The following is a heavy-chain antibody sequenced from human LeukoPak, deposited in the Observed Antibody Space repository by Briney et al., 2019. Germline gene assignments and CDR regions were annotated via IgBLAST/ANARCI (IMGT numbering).Heavy chain of an antibody. CDR2: ISGSGGST. V-gene: IGHV3-23*01. CDR3: AKIRVLDAFDI. CDR1: GFTFSSYW. Sequence: GGSLRLSCAASGFTFSSYWMHWVRQVPGKGLEWVSAISGSGGSTYYADSVKGRFTISRDNSKNTLYLQMNSLRAEDTAVYYCAKIRVLDAFDIWGQGTMVTVSS. J-gene: IGHJ3*02.